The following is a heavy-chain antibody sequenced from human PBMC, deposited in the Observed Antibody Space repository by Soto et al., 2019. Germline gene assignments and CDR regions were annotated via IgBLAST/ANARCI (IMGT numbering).Heavy chain of an antibody. CDR2: ISTAGDT. CDR3: ARAPPGMGSRFDV. CDR1: GFTFSNYD. J-gene: IGHJ1*01. Sequence: EVQLVESGGGLVQPGGSLRLSCAASGFTFSNYDMNCVRQVTGKGLEWVSAISTAGDTYYPASVKGRFTISRENAKNSLYLQMNSLRVGDTAVYYCARAPPGMGSRFDVWGQGTLVTVSS. V-gene: IGHV3-13*04. D-gene: IGHD6-13*01.